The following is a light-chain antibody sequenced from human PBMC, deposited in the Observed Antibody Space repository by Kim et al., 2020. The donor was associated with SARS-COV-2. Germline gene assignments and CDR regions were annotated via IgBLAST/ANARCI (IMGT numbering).Light chain of an antibody. CDR1: DSNIGTNY. CDR3: GAWESRLNVEV. CDR2: DND. V-gene: IGLV1-51*01. J-gene: IGLJ3*02. Sequence: TISSFGRDSNIGTNYVAWYQQFPGTAPKLLVYDNDRRPSGLPDRFSGSKSGTSATLAITGLQPGDDADYYCGAWESRLNVEVFGGGTQLTVL.